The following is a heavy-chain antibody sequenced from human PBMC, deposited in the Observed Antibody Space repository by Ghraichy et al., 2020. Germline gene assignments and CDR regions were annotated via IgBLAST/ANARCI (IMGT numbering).Heavy chain of an antibody. J-gene: IGHJ4*02. Sequence: TLSLTCAVYGGSFSGYYWSWIRQPPGKGLEWIGEINHSGSTNYNPSLKSRVTISVDTSKNQFSLKLSSVTAADTAVYYCARITMVRGEGDYWGQGTLVTVSS. V-gene: IGHV4-34*01. CDR2: INHSGST. CDR1: GGSFSGYY. CDR3: ARITMVRGEGDY. D-gene: IGHD3-10*01.